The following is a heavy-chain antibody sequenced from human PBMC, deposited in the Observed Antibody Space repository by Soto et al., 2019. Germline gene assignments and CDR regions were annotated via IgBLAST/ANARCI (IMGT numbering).Heavy chain of an antibody. CDR3: ARGGDIVVVPAAPLDY. D-gene: IGHD2-2*01. CDR2: IWYDGSNK. V-gene: IGHV3-33*01. Sequence: PGGSLRLSCAASGFTFSSYGMHWVRQAPGKGLEWVAVIWYDGSNKYYADSVKGRFTISRDNSKNTLYLQMNSLRAEDTAVYYCARGGDIVVVPAAPLDYWGQGTLVTAPQ. J-gene: IGHJ4*02. CDR1: GFTFSSYG.